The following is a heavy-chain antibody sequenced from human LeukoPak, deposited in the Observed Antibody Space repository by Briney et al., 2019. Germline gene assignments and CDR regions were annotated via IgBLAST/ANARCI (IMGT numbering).Heavy chain of an antibody. D-gene: IGHD5-12*01. Sequence: PGGSLRLSCTASGFTFGDYAMTWVRQAPGKGLEWVSGINWNDGSTAYADSVKGRFTISRDNAKNSLYLQMNGLRAEDTALYYCARVAYSAYDYPTLLPPFDYWGQGTLVTVSS. V-gene: IGHV3-20*04. CDR1: GFTFGDYA. CDR2: INWNDGST. CDR3: ARVAYSAYDYPTLLPPFDY. J-gene: IGHJ4*02.